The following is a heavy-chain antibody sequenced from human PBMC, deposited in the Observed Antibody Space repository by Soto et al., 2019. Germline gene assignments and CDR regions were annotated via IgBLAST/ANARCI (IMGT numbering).Heavy chain of an antibody. CDR1: GYTFTSYY. V-gene: IGHV1-46*01. D-gene: IGHD4-17*01. Sequence: ASVKVSCKSSGYTFTSYYMHWMRQAPGRGLEWMGIINPSGGSTSYAQKFQGRVTITRDTSASTAYMELSSLRSEDTAVYYCASGTVALFDYWGQGTLVTVSS. CDR3: ASGTVALFDY. J-gene: IGHJ4*02. CDR2: INPSGGST.